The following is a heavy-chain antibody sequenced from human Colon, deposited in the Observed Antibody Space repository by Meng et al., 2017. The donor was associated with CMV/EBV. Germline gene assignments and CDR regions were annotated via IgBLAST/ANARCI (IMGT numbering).Heavy chain of an antibody. J-gene: IGHJ4*02. CDR1: GFTFSSYW. CDR3: ARPPLGVQIWLFLEL. CDR2: IKQDGSEK. D-gene: IGHD5-18*01. V-gene: IGHV3-7*03. Sequence: GESLKISCAASGFTFSSYWMSWVRQAPGKGLEWVANIKQDGSEKYYVDSVKGRFTISRDNAKNTLYLQMTSLRADDTAVYYCARPPLGVQIWLFLELWGQGMLVTVSS.